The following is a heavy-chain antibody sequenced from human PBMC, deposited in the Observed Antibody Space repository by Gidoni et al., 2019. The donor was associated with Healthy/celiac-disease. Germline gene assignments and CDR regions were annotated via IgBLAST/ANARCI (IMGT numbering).Heavy chain of an antibody. J-gene: IGHJ4*02. V-gene: IGHV3-9*01. D-gene: IGHD6-13*01. CDR1: GFTFDDYA. CDR3: AKDLYITGTIAAGGFDY. CDR2: ISWDSGSV. Sequence: EVQLVESGGGLLQPGRSLRLSCAASGFTFDDYAMHWVRQAPGKGLEWVSGISWDSGSVGDADSVKGRFTSSRDNAKNSLYLQMNSMRAEDTALYYCAKDLYITGTIAAGGFDYWGQGTLVTVSS.